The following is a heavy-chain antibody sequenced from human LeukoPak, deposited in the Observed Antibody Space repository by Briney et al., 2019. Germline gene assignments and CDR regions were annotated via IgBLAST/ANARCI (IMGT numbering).Heavy chain of an antibody. CDR3: AKCGIVVVPAAISLDP. CDR1: GFTFSSYA. J-gene: IGHJ5*02. D-gene: IGHD2-2*01. CDR2: ISGSGGST. V-gene: IGHV3-23*01. Sequence: PGGSLRLSCAASGFTFSSYAMSWVRQAPGKGLEWVSAISGSGGSTYYADSVKGRFTISRDNSKNTLYLQMNSLRAEDTAVYYCAKCGIVVVPAAISLDPWGQGTLVIVSS.